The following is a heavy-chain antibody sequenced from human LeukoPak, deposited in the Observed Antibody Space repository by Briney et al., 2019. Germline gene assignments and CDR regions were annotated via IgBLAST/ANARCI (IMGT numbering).Heavy chain of an antibody. CDR3: ARDLYYYDSSGYYYVDY. D-gene: IGHD3-22*01. CDR2: ISAYNGNT. V-gene: IGHV1-18*04. J-gene: IGHJ4*02. CDR1: GYTFTGYY. Sequence: ASVKVSCKASGYTFTGYYMHWVRQAPGQGLEWMGWISAYNGNTNYAQKLQGRVTMTTDTSTSTAYMELRSLRSDDTAVYYCARDLYYYDSSGYYYVDYWGQGTLVTVSS.